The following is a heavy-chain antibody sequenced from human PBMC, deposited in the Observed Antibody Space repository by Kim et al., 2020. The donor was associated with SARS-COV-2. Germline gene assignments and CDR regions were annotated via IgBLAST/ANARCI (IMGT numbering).Heavy chain of an antibody. J-gene: IGHJ4*02. V-gene: IGHV1-69*04. CDR1: GGTFSSYA. D-gene: IGHD2-2*01. CDR3: ARDIGVSGYQLLIGY. CDR2: IIPILGIA. Sequence: SVKVSCKASGGTFSSYAISWVRQAPGQGLEWMGRIIPILGIANYAQKFQGRVTITADKSTSTAYMELSSLRSEDTAVYYCARDIGVSGYQLLIGYWGQGTLVTVSS.